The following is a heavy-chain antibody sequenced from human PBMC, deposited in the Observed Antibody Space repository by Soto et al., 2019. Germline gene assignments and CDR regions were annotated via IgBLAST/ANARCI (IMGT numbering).Heavy chain of an antibody. CDR1: GGSFSGYY. Sequence: SETLSLTCAVYGGSFSGYYWSWIRQPPGKGLEWIGEINHSGSTNYNPSLKSRVTISVDTSKNQFSLKLSSVTAADTAVYYCARGRRVQLLTPYYYYMDVWGKGTTVTVSS. CDR3: ARGRRVQLLTPYYYYMDV. J-gene: IGHJ6*03. CDR2: INHSGST. V-gene: IGHV4-34*01. D-gene: IGHD2-2*01.